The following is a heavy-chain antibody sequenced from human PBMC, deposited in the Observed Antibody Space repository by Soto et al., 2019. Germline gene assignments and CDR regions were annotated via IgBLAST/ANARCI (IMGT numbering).Heavy chain of an antibody. J-gene: IGHJ4*02. V-gene: IGHV2-5*02. CDR1: GFSLSTSGVG. CDR2: IYWDDDN. CDR3: AVLIEFRSWSYFDY. D-gene: IGHD6-13*01. Sequence: SGPTLVNPTQTLTLTCTFSGFSLSTSGVGVGWIRQPPGKALEWLALIYWDDDNRYSPSLQSRLTITKDTSKNQVVLTMTNMDPVDTATYYCAVLIEFRSWSYFDYWGQGTLVTVSS.